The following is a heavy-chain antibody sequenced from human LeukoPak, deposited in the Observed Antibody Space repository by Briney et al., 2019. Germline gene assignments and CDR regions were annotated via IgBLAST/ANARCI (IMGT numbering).Heavy chain of an antibody. Sequence: PGRSLTLSCAASGFTFSSFGMHWVRQAPGKRLEWVAVIWYDGSNKYYADSVKGRFTISRDNSKNTLYLQMNSLRAEDTAVYYCAKDYYDSSGLKLRGAFDIWGQGTMVTVSS. CDR2: IWYDGSNK. D-gene: IGHD3-22*01. CDR1: GFTFSSFG. J-gene: IGHJ3*02. V-gene: IGHV3-33*06. CDR3: AKDYYDSSGLKLRGAFDI.